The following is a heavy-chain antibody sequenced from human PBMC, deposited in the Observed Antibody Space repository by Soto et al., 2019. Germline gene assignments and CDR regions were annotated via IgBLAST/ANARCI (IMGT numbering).Heavy chain of an antibody. CDR2: IKQDGSEQ. D-gene: IGHD6-19*01. CDR1: GFTFITYW. CDR3: ARFPHPGIAVAGTVY. Sequence: PGGSLRLSCAASGFTFITYWMSWVRQAPGKGLEWVANIKQDGSEQFYVDSVKGRFTISRDNAKNSLSLQMNSLRAEDTAVYFCARFPHPGIAVAGTVYWGQGTLVPVSS. V-gene: IGHV3-7*05. J-gene: IGHJ4*02.